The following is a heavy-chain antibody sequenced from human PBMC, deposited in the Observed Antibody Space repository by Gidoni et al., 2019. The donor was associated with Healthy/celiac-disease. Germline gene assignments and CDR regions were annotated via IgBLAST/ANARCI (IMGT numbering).Heavy chain of an antibody. J-gene: IGHJ3*02. CDR1: GFTVRRHS. Sequence: EVQLLESGGGLIQPGGSLRLSCAASGFTVRRHSMSWVRQAPGQGLEWVSVIYSGGSTYYADSVKGRFTISRDNAKNTLYLQMKSLRAEDTAVYYGARGGVLRFLEWPYLANAFDIWGQGTMVTVSS. CDR3: ARGGVLRFLEWPYLANAFDI. D-gene: IGHD3-3*01. V-gene: IGHV3-53*01. CDR2: IYSGGST.